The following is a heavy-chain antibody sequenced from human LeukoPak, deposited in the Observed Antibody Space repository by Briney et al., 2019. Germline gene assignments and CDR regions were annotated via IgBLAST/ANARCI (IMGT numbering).Heavy chain of an antibody. CDR2: INPSGGST. J-gene: IGHJ4*02. V-gene: IGHV1-46*01. Sequence: GASVKVSCKASGYIFTSYYMHWVRQAPGQGLEWMGIINPSGGSTSYAQKFQGRVTMTRDTSTSTVYMELSSLRFEDTAVYYCAREGKAFCGGDCFFDYWGQGTLVTVSS. CDR1: GYIFTSYY. CDR3: AREGKAFCGGDCFFDY. D-gene: IGHD2-21*02.